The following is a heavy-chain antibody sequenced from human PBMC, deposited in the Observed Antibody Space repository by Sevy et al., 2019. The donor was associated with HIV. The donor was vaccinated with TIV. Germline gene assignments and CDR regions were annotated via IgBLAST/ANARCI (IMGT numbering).Heavy chain of an antibody. D-gene: IGHD2-8*02. V-gene: IGHV3-15*01. Sequence: GGSLRLSCSASGFTFTYAWMSWFRQAPGKGLEWVGRIKSKADGGTTDYAAPVKGRFTISRDDSKNTLYLQMNSLKTDDTAVYYCTTDPIIVLLVTDGMDVWGQGTTVTVSS. CDR1: GFTFTYAW. CDR3: TTDPIIVLLVTDGMDV. CDR2: IKSKADGGTT. J-gene: IGHJ6*02.